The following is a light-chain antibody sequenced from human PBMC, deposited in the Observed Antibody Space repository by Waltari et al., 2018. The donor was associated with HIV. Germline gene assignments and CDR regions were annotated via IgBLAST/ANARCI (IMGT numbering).Light chain of an antibody. CDR2: GDN. CDR1: SSNIGRNA. Sequence: QSVLTQPPSASGTPGQRVTISCSGSSSNIGRNAVNWYQQVPGTAPKLLIYGDNQRPSGVPDRFSGSKSGTSASLAISGLQSEDEANYYCAAWDDSLNGPLFGGGTKLTVL. J-gene: IGLJ3*02. V-gene: IGLV1-44*01. CDR3: AAWDDSLNGPL.